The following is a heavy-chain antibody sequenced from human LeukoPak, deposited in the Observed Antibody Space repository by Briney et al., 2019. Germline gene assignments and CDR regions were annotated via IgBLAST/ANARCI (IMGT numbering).Heavy chain of an antibody. J-gene: IGHJ4*02. Sequence: GASVKVSCKASGYTFTSYNINWVRQATGQGLEWMGWMNPNSGDTGYTQKFQGRVTVTSNTSINTAYMELSSLRSEDTAVYYCARGTSSGYNWGQGTLVTVSS. D-gene: IGHD6-19*01. CDR2: MNPNSGDT. CDR1: GYTFTSYN. V-gene: IGHV1-8*01. CDR3: ARGTSSGYN.